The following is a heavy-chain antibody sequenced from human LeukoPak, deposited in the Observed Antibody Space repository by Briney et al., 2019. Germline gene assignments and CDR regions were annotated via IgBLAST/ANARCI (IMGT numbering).Heavy chain of an antibody. CDR3: ARGAMFGRAIDY. D-gene: IGHD3-3*02. Sequence: SETLSLTCTVSGGSISSYYWSWLRQPPGKGLEWIGYIYYRGSTNYNPSLKSRVTISVDTSKNQFSLRLSSVTAADTAVYYCARGAMFGRAIDYWGQGTLVTVSS. V-gene: IGHV4-59*01. J-gene: IGHJ4*02. CDR2: IYYRGST. CDR1: GGSISSYY.